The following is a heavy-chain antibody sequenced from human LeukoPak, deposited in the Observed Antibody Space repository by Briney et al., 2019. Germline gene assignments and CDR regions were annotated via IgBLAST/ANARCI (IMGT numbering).Heavy chain of an antibody. J-gene: IGHJ5*02. CDR1: GYTFTSYD. CDR3: ARIMIGYSSAYRRFDP. V-gene: IGHV1-8*03. D-gene: IGHD6-19*01. Sequence: GASVKVSRKASGYTFTSYDINWVRQATGQGLEWMGWMNPNSGNTGYAQKFQGRVTITRNTSISTAYMELSSLRSEDTAVYYCARIMIGYSSAYRRFDPWGQGTLVTVSS. CDR2: MNPNSGNT.